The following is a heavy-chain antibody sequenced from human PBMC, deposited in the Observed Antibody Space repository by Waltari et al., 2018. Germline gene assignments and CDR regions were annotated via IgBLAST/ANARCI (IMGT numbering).Heavy chain of an antibody. CDR1: GGSISSYY. D-gene: IGHD6-6*01. Sequence: QVQLQESGPGLVKPSETLSLTCTVSGGSISSYYWSWIRQPPGKGLEWIGYIYYSESTNYNPSLKSRVTISVDTSKNQFSLKLSSVTAADTAVYYCATAARGAYYYYYYMDVWGKGTTVTVSS. CDR3: ATAARGAYYYYYYMDV. CDR2: IYYSEST. J-gene: IGHJ6*03. V-gene: IGHV4-59*01.